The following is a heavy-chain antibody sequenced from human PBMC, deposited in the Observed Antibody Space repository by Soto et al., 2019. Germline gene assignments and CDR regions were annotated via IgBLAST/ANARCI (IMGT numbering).Heavy chain of an antibody. J-gene: IGHJ6*02. CDR3: ARPGSYENEYYYYGMDV. CDR1: GYTFTSYG. D-gene: IGHD1-26*01. V-gene: IGHV1-18*01. Sequence: APVKVSCKASGYTFTSYGISWVRHAPGQGLEWMGWISAYNGNTNYAQKLQGRVTMTTDTSTSTAYMELRSLRSDDTAVYYCARPGSYENEYYYYGMDVWGQGTTVTVSS. CDR2: ISAYNGNT.